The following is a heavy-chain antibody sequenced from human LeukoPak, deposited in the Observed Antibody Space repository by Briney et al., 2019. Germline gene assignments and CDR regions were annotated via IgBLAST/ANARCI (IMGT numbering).Heavy chain of an antibody. Sequence: GGSLRLSCAASGLTFSRYSMNWVRQAPGKGLEWVSSISSGSSYIYYADSVKGRFTISRDNAKNSLYLQMNSLRVEDTAVYYCAKDRGGPMRFDSWGQGTLVTVSS. D-gene: IGHD3-10*01. CDR1: GLTFSRYS. CDR3: AKDRGGPMRFDS. CDR2: ISSGSSYI. J-gene: IGHJ4*02. V-gene: IGHV3-21*01.